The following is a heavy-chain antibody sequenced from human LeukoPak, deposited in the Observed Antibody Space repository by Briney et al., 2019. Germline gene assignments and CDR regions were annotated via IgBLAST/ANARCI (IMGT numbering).Heavy chain of an antibody. CDR3: ARDLKDFWSGYAHYFDY. CDR2: ISSSGSII. CDR1: GFTFSSYE. J-gene: IGHJ4*02. D-gene: IGHD3-3*01. Sequence: GGSLRLSCAASGFTFSSYEMNWVRQAPGKGLEWVSYISSSGSIIYYADSVRGRFTISRDNAKNSLYLQMNSLRAEDTAVYYCARDLKDFWSGYAHYFDYRGQGTLVTVSS. V-gene: IGHV3-48*03.